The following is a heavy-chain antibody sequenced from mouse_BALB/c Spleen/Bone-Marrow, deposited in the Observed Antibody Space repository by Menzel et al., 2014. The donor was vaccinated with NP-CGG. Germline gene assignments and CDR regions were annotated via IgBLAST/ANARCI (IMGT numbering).Heavy chain of an antibody. Sequence: QVQLQQSGAELVRPGASVKLSCKASGYTFTSYWINWVKQRPGQGLEWIGNIYPSDSYTNYNQKFKDKATSTVDKSSSTAYMQLSSPTSEDSAAYYCTRKDYWGQGTLVTVSA. CDR3: TRKDY. V-gene: IGHV1-69*02. CDR2: IYPSDSYT. CDR1: GYTFTSYW. J-gene: IGHJ3*01.